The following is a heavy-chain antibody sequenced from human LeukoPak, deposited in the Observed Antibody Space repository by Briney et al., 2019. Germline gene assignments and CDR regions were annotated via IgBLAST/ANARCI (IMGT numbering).Heavy chain of an antibody. V-gene: IGHV3-13*01. CDR1: GFTFSGFD. CDR2: IASAGDT. D-gene: IGHD2-21*01. CDR3: VRGGHIGFDY. J-gene: IGHJ4*02. Sequence: GGSLRLSCAASGFTFSGFDMHWVRHATGRGLEWVSSIASAGDTYYVGSVRGRFTISRENAKISLYLQMNSLRAGDTAVYYCVRGGHIGFDYWGQGTLVTVSS.